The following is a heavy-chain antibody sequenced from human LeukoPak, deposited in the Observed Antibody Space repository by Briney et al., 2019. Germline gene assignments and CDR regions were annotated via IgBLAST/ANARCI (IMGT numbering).Heavy chain of an antibody. CDR2: INHSGST. CDR3: ARGQYCSGGSCYSNWFDP. D-gene: IGHD2-15*01. V-gene: IGHV4-34*01. Sequence: SETLSLTCAVYDGSFSGYYWSWIRQPPGKGLEWIGEINHSGSTNYNPSLKSRVTISVDTSKNQFSLKLSSVTAADTAVYYCARGQYCSGGSCYSNWFDPWGQGTLVTVSS. J-gene: IGHJ5*02. CDR1: DGSFSGYY.